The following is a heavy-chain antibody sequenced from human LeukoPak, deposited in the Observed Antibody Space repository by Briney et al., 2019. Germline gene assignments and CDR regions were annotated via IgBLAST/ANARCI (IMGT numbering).Heavy chain of an antibody. D-gene: IGHD5-12*01. CDR1: GYSFSTYW. Sequence: GESLKISCRGSGYSFSTYWIGWVRQMPGKGLEWMGIIYPGDSDTRYSPSFQGQVTISADKSISTAYLQSSSLKASDTAIYYCARVANIHDGFDVWGQGTMVTVSS. J-gene: IGHJ3*01. CDR2: IYPGDSDT. V-gene: IGHV5-51*01. CDR3: ARVANIHDGFDV.